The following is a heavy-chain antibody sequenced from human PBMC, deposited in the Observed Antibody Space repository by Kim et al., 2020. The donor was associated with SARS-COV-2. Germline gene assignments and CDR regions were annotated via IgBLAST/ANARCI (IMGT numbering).Heavy chain of an antibody. CDR2: INAGNGDT. CDR1: GYTFTSYK. V-gene: IGHV1-3*01. J-gene: IGHJ5*02. CDR3: ARAWQLLGNLFDP. Sequence: ASVKVSCKTSGYTFTSYKMHWVRQAPGRRLEWMGWINAGNGDTMSSQNLRDRFTITKDTSARTAYMELSSLRSEDTAVYYCARAWQLLGNLFDPWGQGTLVTLSS. D-gene: IGHD2-15*01.